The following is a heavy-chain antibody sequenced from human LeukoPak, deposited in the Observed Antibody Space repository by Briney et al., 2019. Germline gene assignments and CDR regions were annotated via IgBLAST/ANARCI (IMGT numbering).Heavy chain of an antibody. Sequence: GGSLRLSCEASGNYWMHWVRQAPGKGLVWVSHVNSDGSWTSHADSVKGRFTISKDNAKNTVYLQMNSLRAEDTAVYYCVSFYETYWGRGTLVTVSS. D-gene: IGHD2/OR15-2a*01. J-gene: IGHJ4*02. CDR2: VNSDGSWT. V-gene: IGHV3-74*01. CDR1: GNYW. CDR3: VSFYETY.